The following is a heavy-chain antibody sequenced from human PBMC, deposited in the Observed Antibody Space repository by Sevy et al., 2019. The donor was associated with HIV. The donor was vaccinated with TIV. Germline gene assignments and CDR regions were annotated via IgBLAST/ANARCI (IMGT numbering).Heavy chain of an antibody. CDR1: GYSFTSYW. D-gene: IGHD3-22*01. CDR2: IYPGDGET. V-gene: IGHV5-51*01. J-gene: IGHJ4*02. CDR3: ARDGYYESSTYYYFDY. Sequence: GESLKISCKGSGYSFTSYWIGWVRQVPGRGLEWMGIIYPGDGETRYSPSFQGQVTISADKSINTAYLQWSSLKASDTAMYYCARDGYYESSTYYYFDYWGQGTLVTVSS.